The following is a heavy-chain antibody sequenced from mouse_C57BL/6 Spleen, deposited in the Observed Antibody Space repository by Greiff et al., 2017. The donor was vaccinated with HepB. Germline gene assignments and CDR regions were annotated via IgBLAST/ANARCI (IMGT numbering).Heavy chain of an antibody. D-gene: IGHD1-1*01. CDR1: GFTFSDYY. V-gene: IGHV5-12*01. Sequence: EVHLVESGGGLVQPGGSLKLSCAASGFTFSDYYMYWVRQTPEKRLEWVAYISNGGGSTYYPDTVKGRFTISRDNAKNTLYLQMSRLKSEDTAMYYCARQMNYGSSLAWFAYWGQGTLVTVSA. CDR3: ARQMNYGSSLAWFAY. J-gene: IGHJ3*01. CDR2: ISNGGGST.